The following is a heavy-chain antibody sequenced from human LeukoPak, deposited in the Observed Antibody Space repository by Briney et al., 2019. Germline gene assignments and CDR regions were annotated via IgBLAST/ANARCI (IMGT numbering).Heavy chain of an antibody. J-gene: IGHJ4*02. D-gene: IGHD3-22*01. V-gene: IGHV4-34*01. CDR2: INHSGST. CDR3: ARASSGYYYVYRNFDY. CDR1: GGSFSGYY. Sequence: PSETLSLTCAVYGGSFSGYYWSWIRQPPGKGLEWIGEINHSGSTNYNPSLKSRVTISVDTSKNQFSLKLSSVTAADTAVYYCARASSGYYYVYRNFDYWGQGTLVTVSS.